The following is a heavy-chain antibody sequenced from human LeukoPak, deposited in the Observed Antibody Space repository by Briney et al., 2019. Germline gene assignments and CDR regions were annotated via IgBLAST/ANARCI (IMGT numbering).Heavy chain of an antibody. CDR1: GGSISSYY. CDR2: IYYSGST. J-gene: IGHJ4*02. V-gene: IGHV4-59*12. D-gene: IGHD3-22*01. CDR3: ASRYYYDSSGYKPYDY. Sequence: PSETLSLTCTVSGGSISSYYWSWIRQPPGKGLEWIGDIYYSGSTNYNSSLTSRVTISVDTFKNQFSLKLSSVTAADTAVYYCASRYYYDSSGYKPYDYWGQGTLVTVSS.